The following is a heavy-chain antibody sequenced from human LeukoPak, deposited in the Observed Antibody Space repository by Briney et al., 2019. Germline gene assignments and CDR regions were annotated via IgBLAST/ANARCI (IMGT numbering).Heavy chain of an antibody. CDR2: ISSSGSSI. CDR1: GFTFSSYE. CDR3: ARVGIAAVTY. D-gene: IGHD6-13*01. Sequence: QPGGSLRLSCAASGFTFSSYEMNWVRQAPGKGLEWVSYISSSGSSIDYADSVKGRFTISRDNAKNTLYLQMNSLRAEDTAVYYCARVGIAAVTYWGQGTLVTVSS. V-gene: IGHV3-48*03. J-gene: IGHJ4*02.